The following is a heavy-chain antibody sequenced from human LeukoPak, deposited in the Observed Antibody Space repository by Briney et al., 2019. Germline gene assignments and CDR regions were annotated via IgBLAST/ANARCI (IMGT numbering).Heavy chain of an antibody. CDR2: IIPIFGTA. J-gene: IGHJ3*02. CDR1: GGTFSSYA. V-gene: IGHV1-69*06. D-gene: IGHD2-8*01. Sequence: ASVKVSCKASGGTFSSYAISWVRQAPGQGLEWMGGIIPIFGTANYAQKFQGRVTITADKSTSTAYMELSSLRSEDTAVYYCARTYCTNGVCSTHAFDIWGQGTMVTVSS. CDR3: ARTYCTNGVCSTHAFDI.